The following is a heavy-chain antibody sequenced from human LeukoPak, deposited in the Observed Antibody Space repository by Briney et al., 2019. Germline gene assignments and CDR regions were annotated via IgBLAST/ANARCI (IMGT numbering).Heavy chain of an antibody. Sequence: SETLSLTCAVDGGSVSVYYWSWIRQPPGRGLGWIGEINHRGRTNYNPALKRRFTISVDTSNNQFSLKLSSVTASDTAVYYCARGHMVRGVTYYYSYGMDVWGQGTTVTVSS. CDR1: GGSVSVYY. D-gene: IGHD3-10*01. V-gene: IGHV4-34*01. CDR2: INHRGRT. J-gene: IGHJ6*02. CDR3: ARGHMVRGVTYYYSYGMDV.